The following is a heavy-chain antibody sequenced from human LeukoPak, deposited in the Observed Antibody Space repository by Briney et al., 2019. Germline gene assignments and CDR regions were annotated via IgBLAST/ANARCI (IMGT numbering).Heavy chain of an antibody. CDR3: GKTDIYFNPIDY. V-gene: IGHV4-4*02. CDR2: IHRDGRT. CDR1: GVSISTSEW. D-gene: IGHD3-9*01. J-gene: IGHJ4*02. Sequence: SGTLSLTCAVSGVSISTSEWWIWVRQPPGQGLEWIGEIHRDGRTRYNPSLTSRVTMSMDYSKNQFSLNVRFVTAADTAIYYCGKTDIYFNPIDYWGPGSLVTVSS.